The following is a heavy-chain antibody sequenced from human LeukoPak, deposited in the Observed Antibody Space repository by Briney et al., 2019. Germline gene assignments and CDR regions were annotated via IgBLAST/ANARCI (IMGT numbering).Heavy chain of an antibody. CDR3: ARVGGYSYGYFDY. J-gene: IGHJ4*02. CDR2: IYYSGST. D-gene: IGHD5-18*01. V-gene: IGHV4-59*01. CDR1: GGSISSYY. Sequence: PSETLSLTRTVSGGSISSYYWSWIRQPPGKGLEWIGYIYYSGSTNYNPSLKSRVTISVDTSKNQFSLKLSSVTAADTAVYYCARVGGYSYGYFDYWGQGTLVTVSS.